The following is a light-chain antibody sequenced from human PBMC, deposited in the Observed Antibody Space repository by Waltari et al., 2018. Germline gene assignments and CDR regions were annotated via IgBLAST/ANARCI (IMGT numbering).Light chain of an antibody. V-gene: IGKV3-11*01. CDR3: QQTSSWPLT. CDR2: DTS. CDR1: QSVSIN. Sequence: EIVLTQSPATLSLSPGQRATLSCRASQSVSINLGWYQQKLGQPPRLLIYDTSNRATGIPDRFSASGFGTYFTLTISSLEPEDFAVYFCQQTSSWPLTVGGGTKVEIK. J-gene: IGKJ4*01.